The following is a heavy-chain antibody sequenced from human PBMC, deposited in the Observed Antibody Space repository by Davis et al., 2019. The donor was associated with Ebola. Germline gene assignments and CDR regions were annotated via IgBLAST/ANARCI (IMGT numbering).Heavy chain of an antibody. J-gene: IGHJ2*01. D-gene: IGHD5-24*01. V-gene: IGHV4-61*08. CDR2: IYYSGST. CDR1: GGSISSGDYY. Sequence: SETLSLTCTVSGGSISSGDYYWSWIRQPPGKGLEWIGYIYYSGSTNYNPSLKSRVTISVDTSKNQFSLKLSSVTAADTAVYYCARVGGGIEMATTQLRIPNWYFDLWGRGTLVTVSS. CDR3: ARVGGGIEMATTQLRIPNWYFDL.